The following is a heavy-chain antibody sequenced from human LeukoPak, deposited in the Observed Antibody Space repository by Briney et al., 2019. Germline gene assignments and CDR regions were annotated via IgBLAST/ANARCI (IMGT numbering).Heavy chain of an antibody. CDR3: GRDLLGCSGGACYSSDY. CDR2: ISGSGGGT. D-gene: IGHD2-15*01. Sequence: GGSLRLSCAASGFTFSSYAMSWVRQAPGKGLEWVSAISGSGGGTHYADSVKGRFTISRDNSKNTLYLQMNSLTSDDTAVYYCGRDLLGCSGGACYSSDYWGRGTLVTVSS. V-gene: IGHV3-23*01. CDR1: GFTFSSYA. J-gene: IGHJ4*02.